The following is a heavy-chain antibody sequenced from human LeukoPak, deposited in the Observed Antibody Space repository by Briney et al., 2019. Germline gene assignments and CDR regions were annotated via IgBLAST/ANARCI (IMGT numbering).Heavy chain of an antibody. CDR1: GGSFSGYY. CDR3: ARGLLRGYSYGFGGY. J-gene: IGHJ4*02. Sequence: SETLSLTCAVYGGSFSGYYWSWIRQPPGKGLEWIGEINHSGSTNYNPSLKSRVTISVDTSKNQFSLKLSSVTAADTAVYYCARGLLRGYSYGFGGYWGQGTLVTVSS. D-gene: IGHD5-18*01. CDR2: INHSGST. V-gene: IGHV4-34*01.